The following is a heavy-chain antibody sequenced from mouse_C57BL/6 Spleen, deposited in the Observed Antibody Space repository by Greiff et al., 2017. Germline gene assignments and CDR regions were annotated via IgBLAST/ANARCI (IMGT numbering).Heavy chain of an antibody. J-gene: IGHJ3*01. Sequence: DVQLQESGAELVRPGASVKLSCTASGFNIKDDYMHWVKQRPEQGLEWIGWIDPENGDTDYASKFQGKATITADTSSNTAYLRLGSLTSENTTVYYCTTYYSNYGAYWGQETLVTVSA. CDR1: GFNIKDDY. D-gene: IGHD2-5*01. CDR3: TTYYSNYGAY. V-gene: IGHV14-4*01. CDR2: IDPENGDT.